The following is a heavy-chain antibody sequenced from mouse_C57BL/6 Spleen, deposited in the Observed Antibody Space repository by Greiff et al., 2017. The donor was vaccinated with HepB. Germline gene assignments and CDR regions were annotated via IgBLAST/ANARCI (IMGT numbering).Heavy chain of an antibody. D-gene: IGHD2-4*01. CDR1: GYTFTSYW. CDR2: IYPSDSET. V-gene: IGHV1-61*01. J-gene: IGHJ3*01. CDR3: ARGGYDYALAY. Sequence: VQLQQSGAELVRPGSSVKLSCKASGYTFTSYWMDWVKQRPGQGLEWIGNIYPSDSETHYNQKFKDKATLTVDKSSSTAYMQLSSLTSEDSAVYYCARGGYDYALAYWGQGTLVTVSA.